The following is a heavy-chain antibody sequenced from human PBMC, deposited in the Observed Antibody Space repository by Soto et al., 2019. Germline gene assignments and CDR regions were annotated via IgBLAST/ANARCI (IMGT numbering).Heavy chain of an antibody. CDR3: VKDRAFRTVAGADR. D-gene: IGHD6-19*01. V-gene: IGHV3-23*01. CDR1: GFTFRSYA. Sequence: GGSLRLSCTVSGFTFRSYAMNWVRQAPGGGLEWVSNIIGSGDSASYADSVKGRFTISRDNSQNTLFLQMDSLRVDDTATYYCVKDRAFRTVAGADRWGQGTLVTVSS. J-gene: IGHJ4*01. CDR2: IIGSGDSA.